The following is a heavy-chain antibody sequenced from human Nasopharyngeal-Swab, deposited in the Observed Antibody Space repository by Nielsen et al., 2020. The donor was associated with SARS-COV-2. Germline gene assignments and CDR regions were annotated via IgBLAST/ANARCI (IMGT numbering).Heavy chain of an antibody. CDR3: ARPTYDFWSGYYGAFDI. J-gene: IGHJ3*02. CDR2: IYYSGST. CDR1: GGSISSYY. V-gene: IGHV4-59*01. D-gene: IGHD3-3*01. Sequence: SETLSLTCTVSGGSISSYYWSWIRQPPGKGLEWIGYIYYSGSTNYNPSLKSRVTISVDTSKNQFSLKLSSVTAADTAVYYCARPTYDFWSGYYGAFDIWGQGTMVTVSS.